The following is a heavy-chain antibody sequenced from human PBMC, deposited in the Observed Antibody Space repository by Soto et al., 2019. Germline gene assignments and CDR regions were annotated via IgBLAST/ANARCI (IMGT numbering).Heavy chain of an antibody. CDR3: ASREKELGYCTNGVCPRLYYYYGMDV. CDR2: IIPIFGTA. D-gene: IGHD2-8*01. J-gene: IGHJ6*02. Sequence: QVQLVQSGAEVKKPGSSVKVSCKASGGTFSSYAISWVRQAPGQGLEWMGGIIPIFGTANYAQKFQGRVTITADESTSTAYMELSSLRSEDTAVYYCASREKELGYCTNGVCPRLYYYYGMDVWGQGTTVTVSS. CDR1: GGTFSSYA. V-gene: IGHV1-69*01.